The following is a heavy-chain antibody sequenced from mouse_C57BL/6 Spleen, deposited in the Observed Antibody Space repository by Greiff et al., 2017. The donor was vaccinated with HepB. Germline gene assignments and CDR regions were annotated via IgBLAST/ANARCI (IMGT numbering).Heavy chain of an antibody. Sequence: EVKLVESGGGLVQPGGSMKLSCVASGFTFSNYWMNWVRQSPEKGLEWVAQIRLKSDNYATHYAESVKGRFTISRDDSKSSVYLQMNNLRAEDTGIYYCSYYSNYVGYFDVWGTGTTVTVSS. CDR2: IRLKSDNYAT. CDR1: GFTFSNYW. CDR3: SYYSNYVGYFDV. V-gene: IGHV6-3*01. D-gene: IGHD2-5*01. J-gene: IGHJ1*03.